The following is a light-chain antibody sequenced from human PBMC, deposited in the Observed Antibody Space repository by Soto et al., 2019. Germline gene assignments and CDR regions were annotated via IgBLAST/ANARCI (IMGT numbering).Light chain of an antibody. CDR1: QSVSSSY. Sequence: EIVLKQSPGTLYLSPGERATLSCRASQSVSSSYLAWYQQKAGQAPRLLIYGASSRATGIPDRLSGSGSGTDFTLTISRLEPEDFAVYYCQQYGDSPFTFGQGTKLEIK. CDR3: QQYGDSPFT. V-gene: IGKV3-20*01. J-gene: IGKJ2*01. CDR2: GAS.